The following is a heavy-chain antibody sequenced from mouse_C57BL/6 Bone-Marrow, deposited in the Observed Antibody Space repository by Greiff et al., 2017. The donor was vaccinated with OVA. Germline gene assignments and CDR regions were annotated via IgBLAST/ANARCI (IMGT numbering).Heavy chain of an antibody. CDR1: GFNIKDDY. CDR3: TQGTTVG. CDR2: IDPENGDT. D-gene: IGHD1-1*01. V-gene: IGHV14-4*01. J-gene: IGHJ1*03. Sequence: VQLQQSGAELVRPGASVKLSCTASGFNIKDDYMHWVKQRPEQGLEWIGWIDPENGDTESASKFQGKATITADTSSNTAYLQLSSLTSEDTAVYYCTQGTTVGWGTGTTVTVSS.